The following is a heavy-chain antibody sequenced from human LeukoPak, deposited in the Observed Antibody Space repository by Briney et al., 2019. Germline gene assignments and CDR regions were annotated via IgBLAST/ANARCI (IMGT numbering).Heavy chain of an antibody. CDR1: GFTISTYA. D-gene: IGHD3-22*01. V-gene: IGHV3-23*01. CDR2: LTNSGGSGGVT. Sequence: PGGSLRLSCAASGFTISTYAMSWVRQAPGKGLEWVSALTNSGGSGGVTYYADSVKGRFIISRDNSKSTLYLQLSSLRAEDTAVYYCAKAMSTDHYDSRGFYRVDFDSWGQGTLVTVSS. CDR3: AKAMSTDHYDSRGFYRVDFDS. J-gene: IGHJ4*02.